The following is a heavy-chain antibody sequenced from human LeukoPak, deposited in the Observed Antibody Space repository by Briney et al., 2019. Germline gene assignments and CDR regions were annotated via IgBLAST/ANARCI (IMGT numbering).Heavy chain of an antibody. CDR3: ARDGLELVIMRYGMGV. J-gene: IGHJ6*02. CDR1: GFTFSSYA. D-gene: IGHD3-9*01. CDR2: ISYDGSNK. Sequence: GGSLRLSCAASGFTFSSYAMHWVRQAPGKGLEWVAVISYDGSNKYYADSVKGRFTISRDNSKNTLYLQMNSLRADDTAVYYCARDGLELVIMRYGMGVWGQGTTVTVSS. V-gene: IGHV3-30-3*01.